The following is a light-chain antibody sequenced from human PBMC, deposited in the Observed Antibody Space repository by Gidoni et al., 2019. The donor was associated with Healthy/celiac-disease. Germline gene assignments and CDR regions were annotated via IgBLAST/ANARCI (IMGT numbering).Light chain of an antibody. CDR3: QQRSNWPPGVT. CDR2: DAS. J-gene: IGKJ4*01. CDR1: QSVSSY. V-gene: IGKV3-11*01. Sequence: EIVLTQSPATLSLSPGERATLSCRASQSVSSYLAWYQQKPGQAPRLLIYDASNRATGIPARFSGSGSGTDCTLTISSLEPEDCAVYYCQQRSNWPPGVTFGGGTKVEIK.